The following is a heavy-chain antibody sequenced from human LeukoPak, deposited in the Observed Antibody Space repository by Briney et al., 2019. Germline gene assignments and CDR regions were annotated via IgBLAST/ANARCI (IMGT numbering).Heavy chain of an antibody. J-gene: IGHJ6*03. CDR3: AKDSAFYYIDV. Sequence: GGSLTLSCAASGFTFSSYAMSWVRQAPGKGLEWLSSISSSSSYIYYADSVKGRFTISRDNAKNSLFLQMNSLRAEDTAVYYCAKDSAFYYIDVWGKGTTVSISS. D-gene: IGHD3-10*01. V-gene: IGHV3-21*01. CDR2: ISSSSSYI. CDR1: GFTFSSYA.